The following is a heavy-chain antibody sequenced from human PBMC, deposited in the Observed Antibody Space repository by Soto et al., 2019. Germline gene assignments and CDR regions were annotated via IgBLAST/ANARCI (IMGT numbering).Heavy chain of an antibody. CDR1: GGTFSSTA. CDR3: ATRAVTAFYFDY. CDR2: IIPKFKLA. D-gene: IGHD2-21*02. Sequence: QVQLVQSGADVKKPGSSVKVSCKASGGTFSSTALSWVRQAPGQGLEWMGGIIPKFKLANYAQRFQGRATFTADESTSTAYMELSNLRSEDTAVYYCATRAVTAFYFDYWGQGTLVTVSS. V-gene: IGHV1-69*12. J-gene: IGHJ4*02.